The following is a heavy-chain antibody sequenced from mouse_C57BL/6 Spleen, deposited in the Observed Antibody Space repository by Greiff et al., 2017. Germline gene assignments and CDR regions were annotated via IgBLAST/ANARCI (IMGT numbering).Heavy chain of an antibody. V-gene: IGHV1-55*01. Sequence: VQRVESGAELVKPGASVKMSCKASGYTFTSYWITWVKQRPGQGLEWIGDIYPGSGSTNYNEKFKSKATLTVDTSSSTAYMQLSSLTSEDSAVYYCATTVVATGYFDVWGTGTTVTVSS. D-gene: IGHD1-1*01. J-gene: IGHJ1*03. CDR3: ATTVVATGYFDV. CDR2: IYPGSGST. CDR1: GYTFTSYW.